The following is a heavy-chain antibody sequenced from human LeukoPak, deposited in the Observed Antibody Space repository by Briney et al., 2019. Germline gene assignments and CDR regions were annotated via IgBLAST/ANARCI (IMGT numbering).Heavy chain of an antibody. V-gene: IGHV3-66*01. CDR2: MYRGGST. CDR3: ARDGGAAAGY. J-gene: IGHJ4*02. D-gene: IGHD6-13*01. Sequence: PGGSLRLSCAASGLTVSSNYMSWVRQAPGKGLEWVSVMYRGGSTYYADSVQGRFTMSRDNSKNTLYLQMNSLRAEDTAVYYCARDGGAAAGYWGQGTLVTVSS. CDR1: GLTVSSNY.